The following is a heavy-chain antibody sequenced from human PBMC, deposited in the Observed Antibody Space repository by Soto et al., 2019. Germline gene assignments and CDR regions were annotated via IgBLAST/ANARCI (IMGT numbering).Heavy chain of an antibody. Sequence: EVQLLDSGGGLVQPGGSLRLSCAASGFTFSSYAMNWVRQAPGKGLEWVSVISGSGDSTYYADSVKGRFTISGDNSKNTLYLQMNSLRTEDTAVYYCVRRGPGTYFDYWGQGTLVTVSS. J-gene: IGHJ4*02. CDR1: GFTFSSYA. V-gene: IGHV3-23*01. CDR3: VRRGPGTYFDY. CDR2: ISGSGDST. D-gene: IGHD6-13*01.